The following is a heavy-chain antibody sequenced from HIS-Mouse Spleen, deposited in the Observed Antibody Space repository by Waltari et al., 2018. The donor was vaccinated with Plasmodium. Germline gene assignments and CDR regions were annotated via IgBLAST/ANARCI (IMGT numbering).Heavy chain of an antibody. CDR2: IGTAGDT. Sequence: EVQLVESGGGLVQPGGSLRLSCAASGFTFSSYDMHWVRQATGKGLEWVSAIGTAGDTYYPGSVNGRFTISRENAKNSLYRQMNSLRAGDTAVYYCARGRWNHAFDIWGQGTMVTVSS. CDR3: ARGRWNHAFDI. CDR1: GFTFSSYD. D-gene: IGHD1-1*01. V-gene: IGHV3-13*01. J-gene: IGHJ3*02.